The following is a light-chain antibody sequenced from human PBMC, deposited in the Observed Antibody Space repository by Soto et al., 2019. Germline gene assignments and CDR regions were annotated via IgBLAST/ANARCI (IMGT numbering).Light chain of an antibody. J-gene: IGKJ5*01. V-gene: IGKV1-33*01. CDR2: DAS. CDR1: QDISKN. Sequence: IQMTQSPSSLSASVGDRVTITCQASQDISKNLNWYQQKPGKAPKLLIYDASSLQTGVPSRFSGSGSATHFTFPIISLQPDDIATYYCQQYDNLLPITFGQGTRLEIK. CDR3: QQYDNLLPIT.